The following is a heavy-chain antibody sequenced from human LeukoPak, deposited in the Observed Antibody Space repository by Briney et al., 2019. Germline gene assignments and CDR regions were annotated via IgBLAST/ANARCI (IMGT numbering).Heavy chain of an antibody. D-gene: IGHD3-10*01. J-gene: IGHJ6*04. CDR1: GYTFTSYG. V-gene: IGHV1-18*04. CDR2: ISAYNGNT. Sequence: ASVKVSCKASGYTFTSYGISWVRQAPGQGLERMGWISAYNGNTNYAQKLQGRVTMTTDTSTSTAYMELRSLRSDDTAVYYCARDRRGPMVRGVISGMDVWGKGTTVTVSS. CDR3: ARDRRGPMVRGVISGMDV.